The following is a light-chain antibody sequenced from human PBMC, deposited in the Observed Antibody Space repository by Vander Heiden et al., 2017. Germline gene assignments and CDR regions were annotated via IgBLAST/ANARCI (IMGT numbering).Light chain of an antibody. V-gene: IGKV3-20*01. CDR3: QQYGGSPRT. CDR2: GAS. CDR1: QSVSSSY. Sequence: EIVLTQSPGTLSLSPGERATPSCRASQSVSSSYLAWYQQKPGQAPRLLIYGASKRATGIPDKFSGSGSGTDFTLTISRLEPEDFAVYYCQQYGGSPRTFGQGTKLEIK. J-gene: IGKJ2*01.